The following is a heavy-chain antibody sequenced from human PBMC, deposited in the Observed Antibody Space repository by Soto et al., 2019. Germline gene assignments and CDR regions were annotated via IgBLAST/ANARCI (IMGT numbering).Heavy chain of an antibody. V-gene: IGHV3-23*01. Sequence: EVQLLESGGGLVQPGGSLRLSCAASGFTFSSYAMSWVRRAPGKGLEWVSSISGTGDVTYFADAVRGRFTISRDNSKNTMYLQMNSMRAEDTAKYYCGKDAMPEAGTTWGGDIDHWGQGTLVSVSS. CDR2: ISGTGDVT. J-gene: IGHJ4*02. CDR1: GFTFSSYA. CDR3: GKDAMPEAGTTWGGDIDH. D-gene: IGHD1-1*01.